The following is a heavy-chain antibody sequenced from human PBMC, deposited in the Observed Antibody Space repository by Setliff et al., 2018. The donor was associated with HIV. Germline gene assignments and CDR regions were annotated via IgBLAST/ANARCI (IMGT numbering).Heavy chain of an antibody. J-gene: IGHJ4*02. D-gene: IGHD1-26*01. CDR1: GFTFTTSP. V-gene: IGHV3-23*01. Sequence: GGSLRLSCVASGFTFTTSPMSWVRQAPGKGLEWVSAISGDGGERAYADSLKGRFTISSDTSKNSLCLQMNSLRAEDTAIYYCARDDPAGGIDYWGQGTLVTVSS. CDR2: ISGDGGER. CDR3: ARDDPAGGIDY.